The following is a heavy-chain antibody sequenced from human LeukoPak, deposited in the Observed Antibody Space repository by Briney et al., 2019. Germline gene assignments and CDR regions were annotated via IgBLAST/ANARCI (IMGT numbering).Heavy chain of an antibody. CDR3: ARAHLSSSSTDYMEV. Sequence: GGSLRLSCAASGFTFSSYSMNWVRQAPGKGLEWVSSISSSSYIYYADSVKGRFTISRDNAKNSLYLQMNSLRAEDTAVYYCARAHLSSSSTDYMEVWGKGTTVTVSS. V-gene: IGHV3-21*01. CDR2: ISSSSYI. CDR1: GFTFSSYS. J-gene: IGHJ6*03. D-gene: IGHD6-6*01.